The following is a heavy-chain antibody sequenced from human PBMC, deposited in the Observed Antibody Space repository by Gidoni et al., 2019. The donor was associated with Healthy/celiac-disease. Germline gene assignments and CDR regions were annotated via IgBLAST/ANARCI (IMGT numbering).Heavy chain of an antibody. V-gene: IGHV1-46*01. D-gene: IGHD6-13*01. CDR2: IHHSGGST. Sequence: QLPLVQSGAEVKQPGASVTVSCQASGSTFTSYYMQWVRKATGQGLEWMGIIHHSGGSTSYAQKFQGRVTMTRDTSTSTVYMELSSLRSEDTAVDYWARDPPSRADGMDVWGQGTTVTVSS. J-gene: IGHJ6*02. CDR1: GSTFTSYY. CDR3: ARDPPSRADGMDV.